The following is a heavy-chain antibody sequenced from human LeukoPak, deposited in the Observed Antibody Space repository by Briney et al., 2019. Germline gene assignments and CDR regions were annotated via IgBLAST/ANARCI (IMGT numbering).Heavy chain of an antibody. V-gene: IGHV3-21*01. J-gene: IGHJ6*03. D-gene: IGHD4-17*01. CDR1: GFSFSNYA. Sequence: KSGGSLRLSCAASGFSFSNYAMNWVRQAPGKGLEWVSAISGNSDRIYYADSVKGRFTISRDNAKNSLYLQMNSLRAEDTAVYYCARDQYGDYPSYYMDVWGKGTTVTVSS. CDR2: ISGNSDRI. CDR3: ARDQYGDYPSYYMDV.